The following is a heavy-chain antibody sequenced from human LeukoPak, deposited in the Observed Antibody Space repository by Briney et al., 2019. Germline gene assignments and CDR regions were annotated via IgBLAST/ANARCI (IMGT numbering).Heavy chain of an antibody. CDR1: GGSISSYY. J-gene: IGHJ4*02. D-gene: IGHD3-3*01. CDR2: IYYSGST. V-gene: IGHV4-59*08. Sequence: SETLSLTCTVSGGSISSYYWSWIRQPPGKGLEWIGYIYYSGSTNYNPSLKSRVTISVDTSKNQFSLKLSSVTAADTAVYYCARHVRGAPYYFDYWGQGTLVTVSS. CDR3: ARHVRGAPYYFDY.